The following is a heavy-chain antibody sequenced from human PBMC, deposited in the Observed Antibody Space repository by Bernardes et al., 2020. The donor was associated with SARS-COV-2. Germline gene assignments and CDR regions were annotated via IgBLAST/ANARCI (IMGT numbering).Heavy chain of an antibody. J-gene: IGHJ3*02. CDR2: IYYNGST. Sequence: SETLSLTCTVSGGSIRSYYWSWIRQPPGKGLEWIGYIYYNGSTNYNPSLKSRVTMSEDMSKNQFSLKLSSVTAADTAVYYCAREGYYDSSGYYNHDAFDIWGQGTMVTVSS. CDR3: AREGYYDSSGYYNHDAFDI. V-gene: IGHV4-59*01. D-gene: IGHD3-22*01. CDR1: GGSIRSYY.